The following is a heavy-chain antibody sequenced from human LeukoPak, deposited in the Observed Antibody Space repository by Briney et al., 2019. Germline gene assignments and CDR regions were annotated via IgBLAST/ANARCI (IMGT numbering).Heavy chain of an antibody. CDR3: ARARLRYFDDPEYYFDY. CDR2: IYSGGST. V-gene: IGHV3-66*02. D-gene: IGHD3-9*01. J-gene: IGHJ4*02. CDR1: GFTVSSNY. Sequence: GGSLRLSCAASGFTVSSNYMSWVRQAPGKGLEWVSVIYSGGSTYYADSVKGRFTISRDNSKNTLYLQMNSLRAEDTAVYYCARARLRYFDDPEYYFDYWGRGTLVTVSS.